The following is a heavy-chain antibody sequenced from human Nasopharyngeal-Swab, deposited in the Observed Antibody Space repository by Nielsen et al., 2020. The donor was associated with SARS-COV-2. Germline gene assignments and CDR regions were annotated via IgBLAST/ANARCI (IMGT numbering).Heavy chain of an antibody. V-gene: IGHV4-34*13. J-gene: IGHJ4*02. CDR2: INHSGST. Sequence: PGKGLEWIGEINHSGSTNYNPSLKSRVTISVDTSKNQFSLKLSSVTAADTAVYYCARDRATNYFDYWGQGTLVTVSS. CDR3: ARDRATNYFDY.